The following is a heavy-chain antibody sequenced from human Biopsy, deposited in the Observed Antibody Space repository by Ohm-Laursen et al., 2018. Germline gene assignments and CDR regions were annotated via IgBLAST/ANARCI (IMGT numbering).Heavy chain of an antibody. Sequence: SETLSLTCPVSGGSISSGDSYWSWIRQRPGKGLEWIGYIFNSANTYYNPSLKNLITISGDTSKNQFSLKLTSVTAADTAVYYCAKHGSGWTGDDAFHIWGQGTMVTVSS. D-gene: IGHD6-19*01. CDR3: AKHGSGWTGDDAFHI. CDR1: GGSISSGDSY. CDR2: IFNSANT. V-gene: IGHV4-31*01. J-gene: IGHJ3*02.